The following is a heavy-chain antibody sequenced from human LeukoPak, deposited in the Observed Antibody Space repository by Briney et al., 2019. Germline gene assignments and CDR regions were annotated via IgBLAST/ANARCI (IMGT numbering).Heavy chain of an antibody. D-gene: IGHD1-26*01. J-gene: IGHJ4*02. CDR1: GFTFSSYW. CDR3: ARVGATNPGFDY. V-gene: IGHV3-74*01. CDR2: INSDGSST. Sequence: GGSLRLSSAASGFTFSSYWMHWVRQAPGKGLVWVSRINSDGSSTSYADSVKGRFTISRDNAKNTLYLQMNSLRAEDTAVYYCARVGATNPGFDYWGQGTLVTVSS.